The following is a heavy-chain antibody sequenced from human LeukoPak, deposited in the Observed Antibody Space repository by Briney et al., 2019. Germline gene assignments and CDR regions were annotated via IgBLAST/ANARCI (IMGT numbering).Heavy chain of an antibody. J-gene: IGHJ4*02. V-gene: IGHV4-31*03. D-gene: IGHD1-1*01. Sequence: SEILSLTCTVSGGSISSGGYYWSWIRQHPGKGLEWIGSIYYSGSTNYNPSLQGRVTISLDTSRNQLSLKLSSVTAADTAVYYCASGDNDPLFDYWGQGTLVTVSS. CDR3: ASGDNDPLFDY. CDR1: GGSISSGGYY. CDR2: IYYSGST.